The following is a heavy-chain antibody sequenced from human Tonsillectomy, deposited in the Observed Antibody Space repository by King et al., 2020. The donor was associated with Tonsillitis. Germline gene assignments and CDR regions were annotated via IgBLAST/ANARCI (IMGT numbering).Heavy chain of an antibody. V-gene: IGHV4-59*08. D-gene: IGHD6-6*01. CDR3: ARQVEAARPTTAPGYYYYMDV. CDR2: IYYSGST. J-gene: IGHJ6*03. Sequence: VQLQESGPGLVKPSETLSLTCTVSGGSISSYSWSWIRQPPGKGLEWIGYIYYSGSTNYNPSLKSRVTILLNTSKNQFSLKLSSVTAADTAVYYCARQVEAARPTTAPGYYYYMDVWGKGTTVTVSS. CDR1: GGSISSYS.